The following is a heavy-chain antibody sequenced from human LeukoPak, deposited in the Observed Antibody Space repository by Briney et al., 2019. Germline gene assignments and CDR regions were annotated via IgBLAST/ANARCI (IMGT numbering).Heavy chain of an antibody. CDR1: GGSISSYY. V-gene: IGHV4-59*01. CDR3: ARVGRRDGYTIDY. D-gene: IGHD5-24*01. CDR2: IYYSGST. Sequence: SETLSLTCTVSGGSISSYYWSWIRQPPGKGLEWIGYIYYSGSTNYNPSLKSRVTISVDTSKNQFSLKLSSVTAADTAVYYCARVGRRDGYTIDYWGQGTLVTVSS. J-gene: IGHJ4*02.